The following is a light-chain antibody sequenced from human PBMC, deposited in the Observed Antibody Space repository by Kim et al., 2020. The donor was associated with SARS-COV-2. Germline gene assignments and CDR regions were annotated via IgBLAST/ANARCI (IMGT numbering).Light chain of an antibody. V-gene: IGKV1-33*01. J-gene: IGKJ4*01. CDR3: QQYDNLPPLT. CDR2: DAS. CDR1: QDISNY. Sequence: DIQMTQSPSSLSASVGDRVTITCQASQDISNYLNWYQQKPGKAPKLLIYDASNLETGVPSRFSGSGSWTDFTFTISSLQPEDIATYYCQQYDNLPPLTFGGGTKVDIK.